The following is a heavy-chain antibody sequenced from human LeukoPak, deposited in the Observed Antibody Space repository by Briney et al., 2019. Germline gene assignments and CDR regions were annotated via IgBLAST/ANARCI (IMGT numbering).Heavy chain of an antibody. J-gene: IGHJ3*02. Sequence: RGSLRLSWAASGFTFSRQAMRWVRPAAGEGLEWDWSIRTDSLTIKYADCVSGQCTITRDNAEHLLFLQMNSLRAEDTAVYYCARKAQTGSHSGPFDIWAQGTLVTVSS. CDR1: GFTFSRQA. CDR2: IRTDSLTI. D-gene: IGHD1-26*01. V-gene: IGHV3-48*04. CDR3: ARKAQTGSHSGPFDI.